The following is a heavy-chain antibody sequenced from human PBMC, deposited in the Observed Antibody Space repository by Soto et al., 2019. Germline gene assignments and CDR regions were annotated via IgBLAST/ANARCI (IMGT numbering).Heavy chain of an antibody. Sequence: PSQTLSLTCASSGDSVSSNSAAWNWIRQSPSRGLEWLGRTYYRSKWYNDYAVSVKSRITINPDTSKNQFSLQLNSVTPEDTAVYYCARDTGDTAMVGYYYYYYGMDVWGQGTTVTVSS. J-gene: IGHJ6*02. CDR2: TYYRSKWYN. CDR1: GDSVSSNSAA. V-gene: IGHV6-1*01. CDR3: ARDTGDTAMVGYYYYYYGMDV. D-gene: IGHD5-18*01.